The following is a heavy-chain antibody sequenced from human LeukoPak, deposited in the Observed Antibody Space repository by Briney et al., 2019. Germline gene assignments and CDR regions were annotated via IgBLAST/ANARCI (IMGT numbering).Heavy chain of an antibody. CDR1: GGTFSSYA. V-gene: IGHV1-69*04. J-gene: IGHJ4*02. Sequence: GASVKVSCKASGGTFSSYAISWVRQAPGQGLEWMGRIIPILGIANYAQKFQGRVTITADKSTSTAYMELSSLRSEDTAVYYCARNVAAAGPPFDYWGQGTLVTVSS. CDR2: IIPILGIA. CDR3: ARNVAAAGPPFDY. D-gene: IGHD6-13*01.